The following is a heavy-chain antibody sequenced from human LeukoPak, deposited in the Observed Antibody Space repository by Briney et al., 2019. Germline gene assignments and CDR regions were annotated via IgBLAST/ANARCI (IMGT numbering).Heavy chain of an antibody. CDR1: GDSMNNYY. CDR2: IHHSGTT. V-gene: IGHV4-59*01. J-gene: IGHJ4*02. Sequence: PSETLSLTCSFFGDSMNNYYWNWIRQPPGKGLEWIGNIHHSGTTKFHPSLESRVTMSLDTSKKQFSLRLRSVAAADTAVYYCAKTGSLFGRFLDHWGQGALVIVSS. D-gene: IGHD3-10*02. CDR3: AKTGSLFGRFLDH.